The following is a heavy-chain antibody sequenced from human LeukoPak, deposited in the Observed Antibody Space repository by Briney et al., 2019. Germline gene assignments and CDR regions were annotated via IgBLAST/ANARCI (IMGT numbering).Heavy chain of an antibody. CDR2: IYTSGST. Sequence: SETLSLTCTVSGGSISSYYWSWIRQPAGKGLEWIGRIYTSGSTNYNPSLKCRVTMSVDTSKNQFSLKLSSVTAADTAVYYCARADPFFYDSSGHRAFDIWGQGTMVTVSS. D-gene: IGHD3-22*01. CDR3: ARADPFFYDSSGHRAFDI. V-gene: IGHV4-4*07. J-gene: IGHJ3*02. CDR1: GGSISSYY.